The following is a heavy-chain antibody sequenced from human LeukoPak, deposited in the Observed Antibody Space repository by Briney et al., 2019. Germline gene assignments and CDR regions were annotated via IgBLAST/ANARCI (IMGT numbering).Heavy chain of an antibody. J-gene: IGHJ4*02. D-gene: IGHD2-2*01. CDR2: IHYSGST. CDR3: AKDLNARVFTSCPDF. CDR1: GGSISSADYY. V-gene: IGHV4-30-4*02. Sequence: PSETLSLTCTVSGGSISSADYYWSWICQPPGKGLEWIGYIHYSGSTYYNPSLKSRVTISVDTSKNQFSLKLSSVTAADTAIYYCAKDLNARVFTSCPDFWGQGTLVTVSS.